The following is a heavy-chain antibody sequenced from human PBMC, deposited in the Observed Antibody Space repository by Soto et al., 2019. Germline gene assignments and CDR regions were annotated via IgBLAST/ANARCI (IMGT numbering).Heavy chain of an antibody. D-gene: IGHD3-16*02. V-gene: IGHV3-23*01. J-gene: IGHJ6*02. Sequence: EVQLLESGGGLVQPGGSLRLSCAASGFTFSSYARSWVRQATGKELEWVSAISGSGGSTYYADSVKGRFTISRDNSKNTLYLQMNSLRAEDTAVYYCSANRGYNYYYGMHVLGQGTTVTVSS. CDR1: GFTFSSYA. CDR2: ISGSGGST. CDR3: SANRGYNYYYGMHV.